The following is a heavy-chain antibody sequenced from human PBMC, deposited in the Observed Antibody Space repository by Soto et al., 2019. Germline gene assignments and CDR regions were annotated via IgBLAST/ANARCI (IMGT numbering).Heavy chain of an antibody. J-gene: IGHJ6*02. V-gene: IGHV4-30-4*01. D-gene: IGHD2-8*01. CDR2: IYYSGST. CDR1: GGSISSGDYY. CDR3: ARYTTDIVLMVYAQGGMDV. Sequence: SETLSLTCTVSGGSISSGDYYWSWIRQPPGKGLEWIGYIYYSGSTYYNPSLKSRVTISVDTSKNQFSLKLSSVTAADTAVYYCARYTTDIVLMVYAQGGMDVWGQGTTVTVSS.